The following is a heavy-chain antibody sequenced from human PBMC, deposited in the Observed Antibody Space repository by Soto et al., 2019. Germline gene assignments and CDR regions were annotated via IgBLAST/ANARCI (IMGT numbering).Heavy chain of an antibody. CDR1: GGSFSGYY. D-gene: IGHD2-2*01. CDR3: ARVPDR. CDR2: IYHSGST. Sequence: SETLSLTCAVYGGSFSGYYWSWIRQPPGKGLEWIGYIYHSGSTYYNPSLKSRVTISVDRSKNQFSLKLSSVAAADTAVYYCARVPDRWGQGTLVTVSS. J-gene: IGHJ5*02. V-gene: IGHV4-30-2*01.